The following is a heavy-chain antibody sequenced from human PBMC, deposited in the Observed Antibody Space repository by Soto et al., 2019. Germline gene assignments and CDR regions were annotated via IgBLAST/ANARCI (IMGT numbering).Heavy chain of an antibody. D-gene: IGHD2-2*02. Sequence: ASVKVSCKASGYTFPSYPISWMRQAPGQGLEGMGWISTYNGNTNYAQKVQGRVTMTTDTSTTTAYMELRSLRSDDTAVYYRARRYCSRTTCYNYYYYGLDVWGQGTTVTVSS. J-gene: IGHJ6*02. CDR2: ISTYNGNT. CDR3: ARRYCSRTTCYNYYYYGLDV. CDR1: GYTFPSYP. V-gene: IGHV1-18*04.